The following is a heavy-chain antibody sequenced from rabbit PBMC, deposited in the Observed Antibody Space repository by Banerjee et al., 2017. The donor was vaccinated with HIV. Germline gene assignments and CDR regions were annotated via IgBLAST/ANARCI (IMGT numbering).Heavy chain of an antibody. V-gene: IGHV1S45*01. J-gene: IGHJ4*01. CDR2: INTSTGNT. D-gene: IGHD2-1*01. CDR1: GFTFSNKYV. Sequence: QEQLEESGGDLVKPEGSLTLTCTASGFTFSNKYVMCWVRQAPGKGLEWIACINTSTGNTVYASWAKGRFTISKTSSTTVTLQMTSLTAADTATYFCARLNVANRDWDLWGPGTLVTVS. CDR3: ARLNVANRDWDL.